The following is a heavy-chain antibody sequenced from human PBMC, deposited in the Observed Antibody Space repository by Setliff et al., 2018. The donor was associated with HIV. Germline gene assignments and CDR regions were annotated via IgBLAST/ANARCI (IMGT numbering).Heavy chain of an antibody. V-gene: IGHV3-23*03. CDR1: GFTFSTYA. Sequence: GGSLRLSCVASGFTFSTYAMSWVRQVPGKGLEWVSVIYSDGSSTYYADSVKGRFTISRDNSKNTLYLQMNSLRAEDTAIYYCAKGFSRIVAVISDYWGLGTLVTVSS. J-gene: IGHJ4*02. CDR3: AKGFSRIVAVISDY. CDR2: IYSDGSST. D-gene: IGHD3-22*01.